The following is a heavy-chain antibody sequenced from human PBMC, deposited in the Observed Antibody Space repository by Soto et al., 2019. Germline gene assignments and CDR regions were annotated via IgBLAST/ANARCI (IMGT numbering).Heavy chain of an antibody. D-gene: IGHD3-10*01. Sequence: VASVKVSCKASGYTFTGYYMHWVRQAPGQGLEWMGWINPNSGGTNYAQKFQGRVTMTRDTSISTAYMELSRLRSDDTAVYYCARVGSNPGGYYYYYGMDVWGQGTTVTVSS. V-gene: IGHV1-2*02. J-gene: IGHJ6*02. CDR3: ARVGSNPGGYYYYYGMDV. CDR1: GYTFTGYY. CDR2: INPNSGGT.